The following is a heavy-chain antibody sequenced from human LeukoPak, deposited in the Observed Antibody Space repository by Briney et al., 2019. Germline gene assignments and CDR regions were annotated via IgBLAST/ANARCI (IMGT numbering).Heavy chain of an antibody. D-gene: IGHD6-19*01. V-gene: IGHV1-69*13. CDR2: IIPIFGTA. J-gene: IGHJ6*04. Sequence: AASVTVSCKASGGTFSSYAISWVRQAPGQGLEWMGGIIPIFGTANYAQKFQGRVTITADEPTSTAYMELSSLRSEDTAVYYCAGAVAGNYYYYGMDVWGKGTTVTVSS. CDR1: GGTFSSYA. CDR3: AGAVAGNYYYYGMDV.